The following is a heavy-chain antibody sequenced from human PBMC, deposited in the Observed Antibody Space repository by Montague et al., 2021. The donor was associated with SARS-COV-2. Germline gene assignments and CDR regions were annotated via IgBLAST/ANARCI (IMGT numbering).Heavy chain of an antibody. Sequence: SETLSLTCTVSGGSISSSNYFWGWIRQPPGKGLEWIGSIYFGGGTYYNPSLKSRVTISVVTSKNQFSLRLTSVTAADTAVFFCVREKAGELRNVFDIWGQGTTVTVSS. J-gene: IGHJ3*02. CDR1: GGSISSSNYF. CDR3: VREKAGELRNVFDI. CDR2: IYFGGGT. V-gene: IGHV4-39*07. D-gene: IGHD1-26*01.